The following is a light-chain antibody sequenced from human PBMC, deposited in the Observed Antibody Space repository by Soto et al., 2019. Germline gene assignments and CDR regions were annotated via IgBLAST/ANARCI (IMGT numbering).Light chain of an antibody. CDR1: QSVLYNSNNF. V-gene: IGKV4-1*01. CDR3: QQYYITPWT. J-gene: IGKJ1*01. CDR2: RAS. Sequence: DIVMTQSPDSLAVSLGERATINCKSSQSVLYNSNNFLDWYQQKPGQPPKLLIYRASNRESGVPDRISGSGSGTDLTLTISSLQAEDVAVYYCQQYYITPWTFGQGTKVEIK.